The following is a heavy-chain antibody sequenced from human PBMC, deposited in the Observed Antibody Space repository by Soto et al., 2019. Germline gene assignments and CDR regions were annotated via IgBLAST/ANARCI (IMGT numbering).Heavy chain of an antibody. Sequence: QVQLVQSGSEVKKPGSSMKVSCKASGGTFSNYAVNWVRQAPGQGLEWMGGIISIFGTTNYAQKFQGRVTITADESTSTVYIELSSLRSEDTAVYYCARSLYNTWGKIDYWGQGTLVTVSS. CDR1: GGTFSNYA. CDR2: IISIFGTT. D-gene: IGHD3-10*01. CDR3: ARSLYNTWGKIDY. J-gene: IGHJ4*02. V-gene: IGHV1-69*01.